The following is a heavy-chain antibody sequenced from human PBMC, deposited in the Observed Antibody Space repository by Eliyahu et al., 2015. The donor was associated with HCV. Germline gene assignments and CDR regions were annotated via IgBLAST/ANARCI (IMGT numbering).Heavy chain of an antibody. Sequence: EVQLVESGGGLVQPGGSLRLSCAASGFTFSSYWMHWVRQAPGKGLVWVSRINSDESSTSYADSVKGRFTISRDNAKNTLYLQMNSLRAEDTAVYYCARDRHFWGVDYFDYWGQGTLVTVSS. D-gene: IGHD3-3*02. CDR2: INSDESST. CDR3: ARDRHFWGVDYFDY. J-gene: IGHJ4*02. V-gene: IGHV3-74*01. CDR1: GFTFSSYW.